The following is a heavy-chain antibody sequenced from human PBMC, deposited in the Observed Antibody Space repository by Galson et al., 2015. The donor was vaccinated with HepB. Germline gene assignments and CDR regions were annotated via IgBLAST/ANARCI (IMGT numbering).Heavy chain of an antibody. Sequence: AISGDSVSSNGAAWNWIRQSPSRGLEWLGRTYYRSKWYYGYAVSVKGRITINPDTSKNQFSLHLNSVTPEDTAVYYCARSAGDLDYWGQGILVTVSS. CDR2: TYYRSKWYY. J-gene: IGHJ4*02. D-gene: IGHD7-27*01. CDR3: ARSAGDLDY. V-gene: IGHV6-1*01. CDR1: GDSVSSNGAA.